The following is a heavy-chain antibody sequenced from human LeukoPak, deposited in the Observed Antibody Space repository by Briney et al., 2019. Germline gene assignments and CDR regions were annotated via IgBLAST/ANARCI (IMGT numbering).Heavy chain of an antibody. D-gene: IGHD4-17*01. CDR2: INPNSGGT. CDR1: GYTFTGYY. CDR3: AREKALKGRYPVTRDAFDI. Sequence: ASVKVSCKASGYTFTGYYTHWVRQAPGQGLEWMGWINPNSGGTNYAQKFQGRVTMTRDTSISTAYMELSRLRSDDTAVYYCAREKALKGRYPVTRDAFDIWGQGTMVTVSS. J-gene: IGHJ3*02. V-gene: IGHV1-2*02.